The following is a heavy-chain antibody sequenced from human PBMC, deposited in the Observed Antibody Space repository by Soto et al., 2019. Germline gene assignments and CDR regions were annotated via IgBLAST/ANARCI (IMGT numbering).Heavy chain of an antibody. CDR3: ATELGENPASPFDV. CDR2: IIPLFGTA. D-gene: IGHD3-10*01. Sequence: QVQLVQSGADVKKPGSSVKVSCQASGVTFSSETLGWVRQAPGQGLEWVGGIIPLFGTASYAQKFQGRVTITADETTSTGYMELSSLRSDDTAVYFCATELGENPASPFDVWGQGTLVTVSS. J-gene: IGHJ4*02. CDR1: GVTFSSET. V-gene: IGHV1-69*01.